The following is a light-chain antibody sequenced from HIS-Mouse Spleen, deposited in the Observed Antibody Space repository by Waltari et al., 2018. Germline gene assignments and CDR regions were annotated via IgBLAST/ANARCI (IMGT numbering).Light chain of an antibody. CDR3: QVWDSSSDHRV. CDR1: NLGSKR. CDR2: DDS. Sequence: SYVLTQPPSVSVAPGQTARTTCGGHNLGSKRVHWYQQKPGQAPVLVVYDDSDRPSGIPERFSGSNSGNTATLTISRVEAGDEADYCCQVWDSSSDHRVFGGGTKLTVL. V-gene: IGLV3-21*02. J-gene: IGLJ3*02.